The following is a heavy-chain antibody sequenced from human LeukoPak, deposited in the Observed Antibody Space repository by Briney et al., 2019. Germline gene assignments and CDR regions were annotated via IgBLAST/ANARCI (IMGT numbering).Heavy chain of an antibody. Sequence: PGGSLRLSCAASGFTFSSYWMSWVRQAPGKGLEWAANIKQDGSEKYYVDSVKGRFTISRDNAKNSLYLQMNSLRAEDTAVYYCARDQESSWYDYYYYYGMDVWGQGTTVTVSS. CDR2: IKQDGSEK. J-gene: IGHJ6*02. D-gene: IGHD6-13*01. CDR3: ARDQESSWYDYYYYYGMDV. CDR1: GFTFSSYW. V-gene: IGHV3-7*01.